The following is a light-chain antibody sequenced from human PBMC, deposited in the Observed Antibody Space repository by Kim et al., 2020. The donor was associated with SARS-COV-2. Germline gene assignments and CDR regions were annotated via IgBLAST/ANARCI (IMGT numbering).Light chain of an antibody. Sequence: PRERPSLAVTAKQCVSNSYLAWYQQKPGQAPRLPIDGASIRATGIPERFFGSWSGTDFTLTIVRLEPDDFAVYYCQQYGSSPGMYTFGQGTKLEI. CDR3: QQYGSSPGMYT. J-gene: IGKJ2*01. V-gene: IGKV3-20*01. CDR2: GAS. CDR1: QCVSNSY.